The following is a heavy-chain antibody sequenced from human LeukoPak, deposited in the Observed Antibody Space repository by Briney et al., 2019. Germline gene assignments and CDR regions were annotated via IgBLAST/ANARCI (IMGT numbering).Heavy chain of an antibody. D-gene: IGHD1-1*01. J-gene: IGHJ4*02. Sequence: SETLSLTCTVSGGSMTNYYWGYIRQPPGKGLEWIAYISYSGKSNYNPSLRSRVTMSVDMSKNQFSLKLTSVTAADTAVYYCVRVGRSLHWNPDFWGLGTLMTVSS. CDR1: GGSMTNYY. V-gene: IGHV4-59*01. CDR3: VRVGRSLHWNPDF. CDR2: ISYSGKS.